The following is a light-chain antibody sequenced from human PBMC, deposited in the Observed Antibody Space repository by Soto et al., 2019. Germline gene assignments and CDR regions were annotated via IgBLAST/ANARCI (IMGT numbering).Light chain of an antibody. V-gene: IGLV1-40*01. J-gene: IGLJ2*01. CDR1: SSNIEAPYD. CDR2: GNS. CDR3: QSYDSRLSGSKV. Sequence: SVLTQPPSVSGAPGQRVTISCTGSSSNIEAPYDVHWYQQLPGTAPKLLIYGNSNRPSGVPDRFSGSKSGTSASLAITGLQAEDEADYYCQSYDSRLSGSKVFGGGTKLTVL.